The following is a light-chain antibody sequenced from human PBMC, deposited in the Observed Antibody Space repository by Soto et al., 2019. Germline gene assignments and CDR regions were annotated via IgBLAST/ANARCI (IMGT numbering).Light chain of an antibody. Sequence: ALTEPASVSGSPGQSMTFSCTGTSSDVGGYNYVSWYQQHPGKAPKLMIYDVSNRPSGVSNRFSGSKSGNTASLTISGLQAEDEADYYCSSYTSSSTGVFGTGTKVTVL. CDR2: DVS. CDR1: SSDVGGYNY. V-gene: IGLV2-14*01. CDR3: SSYTSSSTGV. J-gene: IGLJ1*01.